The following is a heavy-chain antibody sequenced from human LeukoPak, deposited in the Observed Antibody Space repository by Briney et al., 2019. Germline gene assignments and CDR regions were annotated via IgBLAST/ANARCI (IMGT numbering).Heavy chain of an antibody. J-gene: IGHJ4*02. Sequence: SETLSLTCAVSGGSISSSNYYWSWIRQPPGKGLEWIGEINHSGSTNYNPSLKSRVTISVDTSKNQFSLKLSSVTAADTAVYYCARGASGQSKSDYWGQGTLVTVSS. CDR1: GGSISSSNYY. V-gene: IGHV4-39*07. CDR3: ARGASGQSKSDY. CDR2: INHSGST.